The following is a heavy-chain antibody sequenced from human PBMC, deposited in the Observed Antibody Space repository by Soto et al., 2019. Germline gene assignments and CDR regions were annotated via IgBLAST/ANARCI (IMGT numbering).Heavy chain of an antibody. D-gene: IGHD6-13*01. J-gene: IGHJ3*02. CDR2: ISAYNGNT. V-gene: IGHV1-18*01. Sequence: ASVKVSCKASGYTFTSYGISWVRQAPGQGLEWMGWISAYNGNTNYAQKLQGRVTMTTDTSTSTAYMELRSLRSDDTAVYYCARELVRYSSTGRPAFDIWGQGTMVTVSS. CDR1: GYTFTSYG. CDR3: ARELVRYSSTGRPAFDI.